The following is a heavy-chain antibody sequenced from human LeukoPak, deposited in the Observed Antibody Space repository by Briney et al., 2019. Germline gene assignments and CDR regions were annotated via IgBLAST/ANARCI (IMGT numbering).Heavy chain of an antibody. CDR1: GGSISSGSYY. Sequence: SETLSLTCTVSGGSISSGSYYWSWIRQPAGKGLEWIGRIYTSESTNYNPSLKSRVTISGDTSKNQFSLKLSSVTAADTAVYYCARGIRYTASFDYWGQGTLVTVSS. J-gene: IGHJ4*02. CDR3: ARGIRYTASFDY. V-gene: IGHV4-61*02. CDR2: IYTSEST. D-gene: IGHD5-18*01.